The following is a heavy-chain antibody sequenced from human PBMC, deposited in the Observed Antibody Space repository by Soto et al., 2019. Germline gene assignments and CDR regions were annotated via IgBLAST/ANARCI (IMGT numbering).Heavy chain of an antibody. V-gene: IGHV3-23*01. CDR1: GFTFSNYA. CDR2: ISGSGTST. J-gene: IGHJ4*02. Sequence: EVQLLESGGGFVQPGGSLRLSCAASGFTFSNYAMTWVRQAPGKGLEWVSLISGSGTSTYYADSVKGRFTISRDNSKNTLYLQMNSLRAEDTALYYCAKVAHGGDCYSYWGQGTLVTVSS. D-gene: IGHD2-21*02. CDR3: AKVAHGGDCYSY.